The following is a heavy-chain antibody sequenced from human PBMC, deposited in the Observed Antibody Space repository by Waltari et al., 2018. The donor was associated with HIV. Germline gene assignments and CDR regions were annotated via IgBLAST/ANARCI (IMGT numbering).Heavy chain of an antibody. D-gene: IGHD6-19*01. CDR2: IYYSGST. CDR3: ARAGYSSGWCFDY. V-gene: IGHV4-59*01. Sequence: QVQLQDSGPGLATPSETLSPTCTASRGSISSYYWSWTRPPPGKGLEWIGYIYYSGSTNYNPSLKSRVTISVDTSKNQFSLKLSSVTAADTAVYYCARAGYSSGWCFDYWGQGTLVTVSS. J-gene: IGHJ4*02. CDR1: RGSISSYY.